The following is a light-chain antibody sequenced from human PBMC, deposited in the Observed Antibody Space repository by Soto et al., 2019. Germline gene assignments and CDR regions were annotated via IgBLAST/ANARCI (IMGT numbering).Light chain of an antibody. J-gene: IGKJ1*01. CDR1: QDIGTY. V-gene: IGKV1-8*01. CDR3: QQFYNYPRT. CDR2: DAS. Sequence: AIRMTQSPSSFSASTGDRVSITCRATQDIGTYLAWYQQIPGKAPKLLIYDASTLQTGVPSRFSGSGSGTDFTLTISYLQSEDFGTYHCQQFYNYPRTFGQGTKVDIK.